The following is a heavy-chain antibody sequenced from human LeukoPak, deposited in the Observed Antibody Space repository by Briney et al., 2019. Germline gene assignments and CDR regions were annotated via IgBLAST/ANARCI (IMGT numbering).Heavy chain of an antibody. Sequence: PGGSLRLSCAASGFTFSSYSMIWVRQAPGKGLEWVSAISGSGDSTYSTDSVKGRFTISRDNSKNTLYLQMNSLRAEDTAVYYCAKKVPANWGSYFDYWGQGTLVTVSS. CDR2: ISGSGDST. D-gene: IGHD7-27*01. V-gene: IGHV3-23*01. CDR1: GFTFSSYS. J-gene: IGHJ4*02. CDR3: AKKVPANWGSYFDY.